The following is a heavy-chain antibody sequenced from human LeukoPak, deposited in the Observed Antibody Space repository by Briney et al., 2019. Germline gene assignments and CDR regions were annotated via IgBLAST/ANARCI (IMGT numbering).Heavy chain of an antibody. CDR3: ARHEVTGTRPLPFDY. Sequence: SETLSLTCTVAGGSSSSSSYYWGWIRQPPGKGLEWMGSIYYSGSTYYNPSLKSRVTISVDTSKNQFSLKLSSVTAADTAVYYCARHEVTGTRPLPFDYWGQGTLVTVSS. J-gene: IGHJ4*02. D-gene: IGHD1-7*01. CDR2: IYYSGST. V-gene: IGHV4-39*01. CDR1: GGSSSSSSYY.